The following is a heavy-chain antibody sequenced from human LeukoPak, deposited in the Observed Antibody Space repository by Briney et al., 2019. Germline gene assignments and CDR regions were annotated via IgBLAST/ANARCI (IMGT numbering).Heavy chain of an antibody. CDR2: ISGSGGST. CDR3: AKDPSRYSTSPINWFDP. J-gene: IGHJ5*02. Sequence: GGSLRLSRAASGFTFSSYAMSWVRQAPGKGLEWVSAISGSGGSTYYADSVKGRFTISRDNSKNTLYLQMNSLRAEDTAVYYCAKDPSRYSTSPINWFDPWGQGTLVTVSS. D-gene: IGHD6-6*01. V-gene: IGHV3-23*01. CDR1: GFTFSSYA.